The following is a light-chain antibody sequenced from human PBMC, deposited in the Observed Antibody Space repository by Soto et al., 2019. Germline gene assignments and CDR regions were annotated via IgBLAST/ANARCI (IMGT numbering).Light chain of an antibody. CDR1: QSITEW. CDR2: KSS. Sequence: DIQMTQSPSTLSASVGDRVTITCRASQSITEWLAWYQQKPWKAPKFLIYKSSNLEGGVPSRFSGSGSGTEFTLTISSVQTDDFSTYYGQYWDNYSWTFGQGTKVEIK. V-gene: IGKV1-5*03. CDR3: QYWDNYSWT. J-gene: IGKJ1*01.